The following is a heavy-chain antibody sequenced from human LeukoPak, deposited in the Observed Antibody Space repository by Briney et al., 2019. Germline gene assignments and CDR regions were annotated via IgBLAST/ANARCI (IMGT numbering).Heavy chain of an antibody. CDR2: IYYSGST. J-gene: IGHJ4*02. CDR3: ARSRLYYFDY. Sequence: SETLSLTCTVSGGSISSYYWSWIRQPPGKGLEWIGYIYYSGSTNYNPSLKSRVTIPVDTSKNQFSLKLSSVTAADTAVYYCARSRLYYFDYWGQGTLVTVSS. CDR1: GGSISSYY. V-gene: IGHV4-59*01.